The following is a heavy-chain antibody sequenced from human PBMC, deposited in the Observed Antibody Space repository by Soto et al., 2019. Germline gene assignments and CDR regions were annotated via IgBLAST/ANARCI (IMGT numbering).Heavy chain of an antibody. CDR2: MYHSGST. V-gene: IGHV4-30-2*01. CDR3: AGVPVY. D-gene: IGHD2-2*01. J-gene: IGHJ4*02. Sequence: SETLSLTCAVSGGSISSGGYSWSWIRQPPGKGLEWIGYMYHSGSTYYNPSLKSRVTISIDRSKNQFSLKLSSVTAADTAVYYCAGVPVYGGQGNLFPAPQ. CDR1: GGSISSGGYS.